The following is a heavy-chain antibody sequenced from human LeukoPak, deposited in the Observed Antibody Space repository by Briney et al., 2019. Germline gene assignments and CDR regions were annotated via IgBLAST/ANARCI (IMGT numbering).Heavy chain of an antibody. D-gene: IGHD3-10*01. J-gene: IGHJ6*03. V-gene: IGHV4-38-2*01. CDR3: ARARGYYYYMDV. Sequence: SETLSLTCVVSGYSFSSGYYWAWIRPPPGKGLALIGSIYHGGSTNYNPSLKSRVTISVDTSKNQFSLNLNSVTAADTAVYYCARARGYYYYMDVWGKGTTVTVSS. CDR1: GYSFSSGYY. CDR2: IYHGGST.